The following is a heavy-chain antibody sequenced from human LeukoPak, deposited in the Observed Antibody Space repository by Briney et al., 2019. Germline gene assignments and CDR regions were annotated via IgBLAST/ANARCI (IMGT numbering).Heavy chain of an antibody. Sequence: PSETLSLTCTVSGGSISTYYWSWIRQPPGKGLEWIGYIFYSGITNYNPSLKSRGTISVDTSKNQFSLKLSSVNAADTAVYYCARGQSTTAAGSWFDYWGQGALVTVSS. J-gene: IGHJ4*02. V-gene: IGHV4-59*01. CDR3: ARGQSTTAAGSWFDY. D-gene: IGHD6-13*01. CDR2: IFYSGIT. CDR1: GGSISTYY.